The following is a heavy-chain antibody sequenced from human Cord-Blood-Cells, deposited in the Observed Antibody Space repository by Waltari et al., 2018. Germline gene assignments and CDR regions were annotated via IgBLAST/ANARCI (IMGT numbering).Heavy chain of an antibody. D-gene: IGHD7-27*01. Sequence: QMQLAQSGAEVKKPGASVKVACKGSECTFTGYYMHWLRQAPGQGLEWIGWINPNCGGTNYAQKFQGWVTMTRDTSISTAYMELSRLGSDDTAVYYCARTAGDTPNGMDVWGQGTTVTVSS. CDR1: ECTFTGYY. CDR3: ARTAGDTPNGMDV. J-gene: IGHJ6*02. CDR2: INPNCGGT. V-gene: IGHV1-2*04.